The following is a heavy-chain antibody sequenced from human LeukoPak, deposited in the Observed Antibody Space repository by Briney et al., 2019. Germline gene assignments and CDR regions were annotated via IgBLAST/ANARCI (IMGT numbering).Heavy chain of an antibody. CDR2: IYYSGST. CDR1: GGSVTSGSYY. D-gene: IGHD2-15*01. Sequence: PSEILSLTCTVSGGSVTSGSYYWSWIRQPPGKGLERIGYIYYSGSTNYNPSLKSRVTISVDTSKNQFSLKLSSVTAADTAVYYCARESGCSGGSCYGRGFDYWGQGTLVTVSS. V-gene: IGHV4-61*01. J-gene: IGHJ4*02. CDR3: ARESGCSGGSCYGRGFDY.